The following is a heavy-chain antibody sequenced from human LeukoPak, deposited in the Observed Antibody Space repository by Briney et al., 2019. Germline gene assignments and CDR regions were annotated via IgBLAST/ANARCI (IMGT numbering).Heavy chain of an antibody. V-gene: IGHV3-23*01. D-gene: IGHD2-2*01. CDR2: ISGSGGST. CDR1: GFTFSSYA. Sequence: GGSLRLSCAASGFTFSSYAMSWVRQAPGKGLEWVSAISGSGGSTYYADSVKGRFTISRDNSKNTLYLQMNSLRAEDTAVYYCVRVVPAAGAFDIWGQGTMVTVSS. J-gene: IGHJ3*02. CDR3: VRVVPAAGAFDI.